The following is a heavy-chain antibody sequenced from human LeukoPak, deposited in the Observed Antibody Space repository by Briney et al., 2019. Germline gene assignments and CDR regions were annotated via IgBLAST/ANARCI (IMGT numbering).Heavy chain of an antibody. J-gene: IGHJ4*02. CDR3: ARAPGSLFSH. V-gene: IGHV3-21*01. D-gene: IGHD3-10*02. CDR1: GFTFSSYS. CDR2: ISSSSTYI. Sequence: GGSLRLSCAASGFTFSSYSMNWVRQAPGKGLEWVSSISSSSTYIYYADSVKGRFTISRDNAKNSLYLQMNSLRAEDTAVYYCARAPGSLFSHWGQGTLVTVSS.